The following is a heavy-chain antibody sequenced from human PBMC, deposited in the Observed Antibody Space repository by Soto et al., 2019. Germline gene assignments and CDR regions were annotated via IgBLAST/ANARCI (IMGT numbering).Heavy chain of an antibody. CDR3: ASSGWGASGTPYLDF. CDR2: IRASDNSI. Sequence: EVQVVESGGGLAQPGGSLRLSCAASGVTFKTSEVHWVRQAPGKGLEWLSFIRASDNSIYYADSVEGRFTISGDNAKNSVSLQMNSLTVEDTAMYYCASSGWGASGTPYLDFWGQGNLVTVSS. J-gene: IGHJ4*02. V-gene: IGHV3-48*03. D-gene: IGHD1-1*01. CDR1: GVTFKTSE.